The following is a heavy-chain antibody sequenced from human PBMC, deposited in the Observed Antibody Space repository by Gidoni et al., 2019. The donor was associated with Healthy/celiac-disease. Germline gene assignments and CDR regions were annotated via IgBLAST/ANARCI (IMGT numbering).Heavy chain of an antibody. Sequence: EVQLVESGGGLVKPGGSLRLSCAASGFTFSSYSMNWVRQAPGKGLEWVSSISSSSSYIYYADSVKGRFTISRDNAKNSLYLQMNSLRAEDTAVYYCARDLGNAPPPRHTVTTGFDYWGQGTLVTVSS. CDR3: ARDLGNAPPPRHTVTTGFDY. CDR1: GFTFSSYS. J-gene: IGHJ4*02. D-gene: IGHD4-17*01. CDR2: ISSSSSYI. V-gene: IGHV3-21*01.